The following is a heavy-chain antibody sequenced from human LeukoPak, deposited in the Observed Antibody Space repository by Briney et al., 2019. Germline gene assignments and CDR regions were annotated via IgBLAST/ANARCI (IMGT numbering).Heavy chain of an antibody. J-gene: IGHJ3*02. D-gene: IGHD1-26*01. CDR1: GGSISSYY. Sequence: PSETLSLTCTVSGGSISSYYWSWIRQPPGKGLEWIGYIYYSGSTYYNPSLKSRVTISVDTSKNQFSLKLSSVTAADTAVYYCARVGSGSYYQDAFDIWGQGTMVTVSS. V-gene: IGHV4-59*08. CDR3: ARVGSGSYYQDAFDI. CDR2: IYYSGST.